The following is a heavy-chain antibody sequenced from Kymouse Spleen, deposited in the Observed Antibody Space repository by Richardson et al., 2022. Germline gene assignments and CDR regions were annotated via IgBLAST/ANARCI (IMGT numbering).Heavy chain of an antibody. D-gene: IGHD3-16*02. CDR1: GGSISSSSYY. CDR3: ARSNLRFNWFDP. V-gene: IGHV4-39*01. J-gene: IGHJ5*02. CDR2: IYYSGST. Sequence: QLQLQESGPGLVKPSETLSLTCTVSGGSISSSSYYWGWIRQPPGKGLEWIGSIYYSGSTYYNPSLKSRVTISVDTSKNQFSLKLSSVTAADTAVYYCARSNLRFNWFDPWGQGTLVTVSS.